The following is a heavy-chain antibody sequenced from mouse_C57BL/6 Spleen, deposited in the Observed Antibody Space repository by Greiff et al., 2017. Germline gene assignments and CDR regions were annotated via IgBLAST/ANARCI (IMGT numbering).Heavy chain of an antibody. J-gene: IGHJ1*03. D-gene: IGHD1-1*01. Sequence: VKLQQSGAELVRPGASVTLSCKASGYTFTDYEMHWVKQTPVHGLEWIGAIDPETGGTAYNQKFKGKAILTADKSSSTAYMELRSLTSEDSAVYYCTRGDPTVVADWYFDVWGTGTTVTVSS. CDR3: TRGDPTVVADWYFDV. CDR1: GYTFTDYE. CDR2: IDPETGGT. V-gene: IGHV1-15*01.